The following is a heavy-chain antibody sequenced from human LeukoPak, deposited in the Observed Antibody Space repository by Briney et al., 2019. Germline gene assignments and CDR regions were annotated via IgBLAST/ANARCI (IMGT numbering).Heavy chain of an antibody. CDR3: TRDQGYGYSSGFDY. J-gene: IGHJ4*02. CDR2: IRSKAYGGKT. V-gene: IGHV3-49*04. CDR1: GFTFGDYA. D-gene: IGHD5-18*01. Sequence: GGSLRLSCTASGFTFGDYAMSWVRQAPGKGLEWVGFIRSKAYGGKTEDAASVKGRFTISRDDPKSIAYLQMNSLQTEDTAVYYCTRDQGYGYSSGFDYWGQGTLVTVSS.